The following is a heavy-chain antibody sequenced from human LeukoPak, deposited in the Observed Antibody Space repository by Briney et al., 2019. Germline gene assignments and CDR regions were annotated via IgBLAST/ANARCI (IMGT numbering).Heavy chain of an antibody. CDR2: IYYSGNA. D-gene: IGHD7-27*01. CDR3: ARWGLGLTYFDY. V-gene: IGHV4-31*03. J-gene: IGHJ4*02. Sequence: SETLSLTCTVSDGSISSGAYYWTWIRQHPGKGLEWIGYIYYSGNAYYNPSLKSRITISVDTSKNQFSLKLSSVTAADTAVYYCARWGLGLTYFDYWGQGILVTVSS. CDR1: DGSISSGAYY.